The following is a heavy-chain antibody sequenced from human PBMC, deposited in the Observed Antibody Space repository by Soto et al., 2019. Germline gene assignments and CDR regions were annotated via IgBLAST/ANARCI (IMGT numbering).Heavy chain of an antibody. D-gene: IGHD3-10*01. V-gene: IGHV4-34*01. CDR1: GGSFSGYY. CDR2: INHSGST. CDR3: ARESYYGSGATVVAY. Sequence: SETLCLTCAVYGGSFSGYYWTWIRQPPGTGLEWIGEINHSGSTNYNPSLKSRVTISVDTSKNQFSLKLTSVTAADTAVYYCARESYYGSGATVVAYWGQGTLVTSPQ. J-gene: IGHJ4*02.